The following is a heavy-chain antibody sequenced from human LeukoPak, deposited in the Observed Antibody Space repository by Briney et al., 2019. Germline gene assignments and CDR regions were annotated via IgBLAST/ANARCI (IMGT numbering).Heavy chain of an antibody. D-gene: IGHD6-19*01. CDR1: GFTFSSYA. V-gene: IGHV3-30-3*01. CDR3: ARDRSSGYTLDD. Sequence: GGSLRLSCAASGFTFSSYAMHWVRQAPGKGLEWVAVISYDGSNKYYADSVKGRFTISRDNSKNTLYLQMNSPRAEDTAVYYCARDRSSGYTLDDWGQGTLVTVSS. CDR2: ISYDGSNK. J-gene: IGHJ4*02.